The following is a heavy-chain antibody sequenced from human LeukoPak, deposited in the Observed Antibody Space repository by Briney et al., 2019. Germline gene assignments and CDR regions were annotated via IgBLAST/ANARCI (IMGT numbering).Heavy chain of an antibody. J-gene: IGHJ4*02. CDR3: ATASSGWYWNY. D-gene: IGHD6-19*01. CDR1: GYTFTSYG. Sequence: ASVKVSCKASGYTFTSYGISWVRQAPGQGLEWMGWISAYNGNTNYAQKLQGRVTMTTDTSTSTAYMELRSLRSEDTAVYYCATASSGWYWNYWGQGTLVIVSS. V-gene: IGHV1-18*01. CDR2: ISAYNGNT.